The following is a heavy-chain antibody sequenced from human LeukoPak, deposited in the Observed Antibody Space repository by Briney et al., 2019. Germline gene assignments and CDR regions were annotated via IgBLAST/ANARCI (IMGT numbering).Heavy chain of an antibody. CDR2: ISSSGSTI. Sequence: GGSLRLSCAASGFTFSSYEMNWVRQAPGKGLEWVSYISSSGSTIYYADSVKGRFTISRDNAKNSLYLQMNSPRAEDTAVYYCAELGITMIGGVWGKGTTVTISS. V-gene: IGHV3-48*03. CDR3: AELGITMIGGV. D-gene: IGHD3-10*02. J-gene: IGHJ6*04. CDR1: GFTFSSYE.